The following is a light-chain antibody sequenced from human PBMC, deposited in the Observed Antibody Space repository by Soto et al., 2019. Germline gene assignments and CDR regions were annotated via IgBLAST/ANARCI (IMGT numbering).Light chain of an antibody. Sequence: QSALTQPASVSGSPGQSITISCTGTSSDVGAYNYVSWYQQHPGKAPKLMICDVSNRPSGVSNRFSGSKSGYTASLTISGLQAEDEADYYCSSYTSSSTLVFGTGTKLTVL. CDR1: SSDVGAYNY. J-gene: IGLJ1*01. CDR2: DVS. CDR3: SSYTSSSTLV. V-gene: IGLV2-14*01.